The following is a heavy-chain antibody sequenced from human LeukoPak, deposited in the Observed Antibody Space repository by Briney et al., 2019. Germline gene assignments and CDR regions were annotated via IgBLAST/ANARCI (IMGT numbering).Heavy chain of an antibody. CDR1: GASMSNSF. D-gene: IGHD2-15*01. V-gene: IGHV4-4*07. Sequence: SETLSLTCTVSGASMSNSFWSWLRQPAGKGLEWVGRIYSSGRTNYNPSLKSRVTLSIDTSNNQFSLKLTSVTAADTALYYCARAPAGCGGTCSFDYWGQGTLVTVSS. J-gene: IGHJ4*02. CDR3: ARAPAGCGGTCSFDY. CDR2: IYSSGRT.